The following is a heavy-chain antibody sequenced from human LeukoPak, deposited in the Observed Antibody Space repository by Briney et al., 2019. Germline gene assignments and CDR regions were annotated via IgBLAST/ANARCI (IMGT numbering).Heavy chain of an antibody. J-gene: IGHJ5*02. CDR2: IYYSGTT. D-gene: IGHD3-10*01. V-gene: IGHV4-31*03. CDR1: GGSISGSDYY. CDR3: ARYDGSAKGGWFDP. Sequence: SETLSLTCIVSGGSISGSDYYWGWFRQHPGKGLEWIGYIYYSGTTYYNPSLESRVTISIDTSKNQFSLKVSSVTAADTAMYFCARYDGSAKGGWFDPWGQGTLVTVSS.